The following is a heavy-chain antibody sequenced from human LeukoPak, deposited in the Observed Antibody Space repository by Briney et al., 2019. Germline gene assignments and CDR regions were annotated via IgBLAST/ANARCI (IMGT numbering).Heavy chain of an antibody. V-gene: IGHV3-11*01. D-gene: IGHD1-20*01. CDR2: ISNSAGSKI. CDR3: ARDTNNGLDV. CDR1: GFTFSDYY. Sequence: PGGSLRLSCAASGFTFSDYYMSWIRQAPGKGLEWVSYISNSAGSKIYYADSVKGRFTITRDNAQNFMSLQMNSLKPEDTAVYYCARDTNNGLDVWGRGTTVTVSS. J-gene: IGHJ6*02.